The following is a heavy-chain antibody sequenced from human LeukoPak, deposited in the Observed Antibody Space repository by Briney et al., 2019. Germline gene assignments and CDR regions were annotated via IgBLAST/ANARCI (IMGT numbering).Heavy chain of an antibody. CDR2: MNPTGGTT. V-gene: IGHV1-46*01. J-gene: IGHJ4*02. D-gene: IGHD3-9*01. CDR1: GYTFTSYY. CDR3: ASVYYDILTGLQD. Sequence: ASVKVSCKASGYTFTSYYMNWVRQVPGQGLEWMGIMNPTGGTTTYAQKFQGRVTMTRDMSTSTVYMELSRLRSDDTAVYYCASVYYDILTGLQDWGQGTLVTVSS.